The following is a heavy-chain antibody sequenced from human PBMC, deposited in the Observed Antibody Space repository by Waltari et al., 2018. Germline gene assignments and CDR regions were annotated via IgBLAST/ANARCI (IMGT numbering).Heavy chain of an antibody. D-gene: IGHD6-19*01. J-gene: IGHJ4*02. V-gene: IGHV3-30*01. CDR1: GFTFSSYA. Sequence: QVQLVESGGGVVQPGRSLRLSCAASGFTFSSYAMHWVRQAPGKGLGWGAVISYDGRNKYYADSVKGRFTISRDNSKNTLYLQMNSLRAEDTAVYYCARAGIAVAANEYWGQGTLVTVSS. CDR3: ARAGIAVAANEY. CDR2: ISYDGRNK.